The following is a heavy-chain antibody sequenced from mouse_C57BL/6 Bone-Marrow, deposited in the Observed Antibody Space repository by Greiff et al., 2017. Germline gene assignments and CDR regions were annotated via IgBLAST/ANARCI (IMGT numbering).Heavy chain of an antibody. Sequence: QVQLQQSGPELVKPGASVKISCKASGYAFRSSWMNWVKQRPGKGLEWIGRIYPGDGDTNYNGKFKGKATLTADKSSSTAYMQLSSLTSEDSAVYFCARSGITTVVATSDYWGQGTTLTVSS. CDR1: GYAFRSSW. D-gene: IGHD1-1*01. CDR2: IYPGDGDT. V-gene: IGHV1-82*01. J-gene: IGHJ2*01. CDR3: ARSGITTVVATSDY.